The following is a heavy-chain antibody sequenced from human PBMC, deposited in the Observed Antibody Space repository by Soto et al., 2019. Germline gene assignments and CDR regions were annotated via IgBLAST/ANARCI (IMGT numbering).Heavy chain of an antibody. CDR1: EFTFISSF. CDR3: ARYFRGSGRYFFDH. J-gene: IGHJ4*02. V-gene: IGHV3-7*03. Sequence: GGSLRLSCIASEFTFISSFMGWVRQSPGKGLEWVANINQDGSGTYYVDSVKGRFTISRDNAKNSLYLQMNSLGAEDTAVYYCARYFRGSGRYFFDHWGQGTLVTVSS. D-gene: IGHD6-19*01. CDR2: INQDGSGT.